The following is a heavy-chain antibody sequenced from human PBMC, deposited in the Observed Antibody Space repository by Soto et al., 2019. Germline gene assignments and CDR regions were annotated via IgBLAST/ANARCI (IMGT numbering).Heavy chain of an antibody. J-gene: IGHJ4*02. V-gene: IGHV3-23*01. CDR2: ISGSGGST. D-gene: IGHD3-16*02. CDR1: GFTFSSYA. Sequence: EVQLLESGGGLVQPGGSLRLSCAASGFTFSSYAMSWVRQAPGKGLEWVSAISGSGGSTYYADSVKGRFTISRDNSKNTLYLQMNSLRAEDTAVYYCAKVNEYIWGSYRYSAGEFDYWGQGTLVTVSS. CDR3: AKVNEYIWGSYRYSAGEFDY.